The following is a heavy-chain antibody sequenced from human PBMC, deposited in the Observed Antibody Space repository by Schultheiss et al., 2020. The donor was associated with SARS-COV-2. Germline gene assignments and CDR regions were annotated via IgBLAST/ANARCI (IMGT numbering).Heavy chain of an antibody. CDR1: GLTFSWYE. J-gene: IGHJ4*02. Sequence: GGSLRLSCAASGLTFSWYETHRVRQTPGKGLEWVSSISSSSSYIYYADSVKGRFTISRDNAKNSLYLQMNRLRADDTAVYYCARDHFGYNSLDYWGQGTVVTVSS. CDR3: ARDHFGYNSLDY. D-gene: IGHD4-23*01. V-gene: IGHV3-21*01. CDR2: ISSSSSYI.